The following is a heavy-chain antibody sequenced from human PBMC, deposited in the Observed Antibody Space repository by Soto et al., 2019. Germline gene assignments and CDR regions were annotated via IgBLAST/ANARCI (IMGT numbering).Heavy chain of an antibody. CDR3: ARGNSDCSGGSCYLYAFDI. CDR1: GGSFSGYY. D-gene: IGHD2-15*01. Sequence: SETLSLTCAVYGGSFSGYYWSWIRQPPGKGLEWIGEINHSGSTNYNPSLKSRVTISVDTSKNQFSLKLSSVTAADTAVYYCARGNSDCSGGSCYLYAFDIWGQGTMVT. J-gene: IGHJ3*02. CDR2: INHSGST. V-gene: IGHV4-34*01.